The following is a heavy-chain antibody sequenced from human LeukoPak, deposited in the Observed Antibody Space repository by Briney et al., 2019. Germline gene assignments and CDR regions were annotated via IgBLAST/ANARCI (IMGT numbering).Heavy chain of an antibody. CDR3: ARGAYVSSGWYESDWFDP. Sequence: ASVKVSCKASGYTFTSYGISWVRQAPGQGLEWMGWISAYNGNTNYAQKLQGRVTMTTDTSTSTAYMELRSLRSDDTAVYYCARGAYVSSGWYESDWFDPWGQGTLVTVSP. CDR2: ISAYNGNT. CDR1: GYTFTSYG. J-gene: IGHJ5*02. V-gene: IGHV1-18*01. D-gene: IGHD6-19*01.